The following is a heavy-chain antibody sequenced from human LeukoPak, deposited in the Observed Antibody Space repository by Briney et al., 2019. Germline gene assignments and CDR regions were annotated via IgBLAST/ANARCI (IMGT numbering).Heavy chain of an antibody. CDR2: IKQDGSEK. CDR1: GFTLSDFW. V-gene: IGHV3-7*01. CDR3: ARRGWFGELFPANY. J-gene: IGHJ4*02. D-gene: IGHD3-10*01. Sequence: PGGSLRLSCAASGFTLSDFWMTWARQAPGKGLEWVANIKQDGSEKYYVDSVRGRFTISRDNAKNSLYLQMNSLRAEDTAVYYCARRGWFGELFPANYWGQGTLVTVSS.